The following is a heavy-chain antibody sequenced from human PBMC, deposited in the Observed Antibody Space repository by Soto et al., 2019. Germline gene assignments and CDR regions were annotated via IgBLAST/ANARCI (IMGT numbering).Heavy chain of an antibody. D-gene: IGHD6-19*01. CDR3: AKSSGEVAGYYFDY. J-gene: IGHJ4*02. Sequence: QVQLVQSGAEVKKPGASVKVSCKASGYTFTSYAMHWVRQAPGQRLEWMGWINAGNGNTKYSQKFQGRVTITRDTSASTAYMELSSLRSEDTAVYYCAKSSGEVAGYYFDYWGQGTLVTVSS. CDR2: INAGNGNT. CDR1: GYTFTSYA. V-gene: IGHV1-3*01.